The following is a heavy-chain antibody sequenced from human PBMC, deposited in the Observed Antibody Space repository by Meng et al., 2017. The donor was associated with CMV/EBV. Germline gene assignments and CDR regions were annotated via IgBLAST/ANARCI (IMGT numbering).Heavy chain of an antibody. CDR1: TFSSDA. V-gene: IGHV1-69*05. D-gene: IGHD2-2*02. Sequence: TFSSDAISWVRQAPGQGLEWMGGIIPIFGTANYAQKFQGRVTITTDESTSTAYMELSSLRSEDTAVYYCARSLRYCSSTSCYTPVGYWGQGTLVTVSS. CDR3: ARSLRYCSSTSCYTPVGY. CDR2: IIPIFGTA. J-gene: IGHJ4*02.